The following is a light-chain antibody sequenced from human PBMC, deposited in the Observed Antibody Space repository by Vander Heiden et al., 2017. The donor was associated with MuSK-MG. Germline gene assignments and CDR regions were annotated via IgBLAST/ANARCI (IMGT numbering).Light chain of an antibody. CDR1: QSVSNNY. CDR3: QQYGSSPRT. Sequence: EIVLTQSPGTLSLSPGERATLSCRASQSVSNNYLAWYQQKPGQAPRLLIYGPSTRVTGIPDRFSGSGSGTDFILTISRLEPEDFAVYYCQQYGSSPRTFGQGTKLXIK. J-gene: IGKJ2*01. CDR2: GPS. V-gene: IGKV3-20*01.